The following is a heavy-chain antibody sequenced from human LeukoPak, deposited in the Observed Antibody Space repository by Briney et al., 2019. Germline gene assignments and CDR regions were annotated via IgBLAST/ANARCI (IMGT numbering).Heavy chain of an antibody. CDR3: ARDIGYSPFDY. D-gene: IGHD2-15*01. J-gene: IGHJ4*02. V-gene: IGHV3-74*01. CDR1: GFTFSSYW. CDR2: INSDGPST. Sequence: PGGSLRLSCAASGFTFSSYWMHWVRQAPGKALVYVSRINSDGPSTSYADSVKGRFTISRDNAKNTLYLLMNSLRAEDTAVYYCARDIGYSPFDYWGKGTLVTVSS.